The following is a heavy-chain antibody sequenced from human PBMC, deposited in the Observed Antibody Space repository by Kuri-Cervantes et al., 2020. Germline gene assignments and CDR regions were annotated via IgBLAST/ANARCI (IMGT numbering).Heavy chain of an antibody. Sequence: SQTLSLTCAVYGGSFSGYYWSWIRQPPGKGLEWIGEINHSGSTNYNPSLKSRVTISVDTSKNQFSLKLSSVTAADTAVYYCARNNYYGSGSYYNHPWFDPWGQGTLVTVSS. D-gene: IGHD3-10*01. CDR1: GGSFSGYY. J-gene: IGHJ5*02. CDR3: ARNNYYGSGSYYNHPWFDP. CDR2: INHSGST. V-gene: IGHV4-34*01.